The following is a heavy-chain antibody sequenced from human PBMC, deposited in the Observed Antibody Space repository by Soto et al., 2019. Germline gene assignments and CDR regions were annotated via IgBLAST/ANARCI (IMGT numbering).Heavy chain of an antibody. Sequence: ASVKVSCKASGYTFTNFGISWVRQAPGQGLEWMGWISAYNGNTNYAQKFQGRVTMTTDTSTSTAYMELRSLRSDDTAVYYCAIDLVRGVMRHKVYYYGMDVWGQGTTVTVSS. D-gene: IGHD3-10*01. V-gene: IGHV1-18*01. J-gene: IGHJ6*02. CDR1: GYTFTNFG. CDR3: AIDLVRGVMRHKVYYYGMDV. CDR2: ISAYNGNT.